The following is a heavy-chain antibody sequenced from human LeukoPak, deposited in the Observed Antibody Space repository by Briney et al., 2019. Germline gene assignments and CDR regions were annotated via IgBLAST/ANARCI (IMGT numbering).Heavy chain of an antibody. CDR1: GYNFNRYT. V-gene: IGHV1-18*01. D-gene: IGHD4-17*01. Sequence: ASVKVSCKTSGYNFNRYTITWVRQAPGHGLEWMGWISAYNGDTNSAQKLQDRVTMTTDTSTNTAYMELRSLRSDDTAFYYCARAPSFGDYGGDHWGQGTLVTVSS. CDR3: ARAPSFGDYGGDH. CDR2: ISAYNGDT. J-gene: IGHJ4*02.